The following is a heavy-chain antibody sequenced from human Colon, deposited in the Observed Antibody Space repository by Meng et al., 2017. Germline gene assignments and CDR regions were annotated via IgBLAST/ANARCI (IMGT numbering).Heavy chain of an antibody. V-gene: IGHV4-61*03. D-gene: IGHD4-17*01. J-gene: IGHJ5*02. CDR2: IYYTGNT. Sequence: QVRLQASGPGLGRPSETLSLTCTVSGASVSSDSHYWSWIRQSPGKGLEWIGYIYYTGNTNYNPSLASRVSMSLDTSKNHFSLHLTSVTAADTAIYYCARVNGDFDEAWFDPWGQGTLVTVSS. CDR3: ARVNGDFDEAWFDP. CDR1: GASVSSDSHY.